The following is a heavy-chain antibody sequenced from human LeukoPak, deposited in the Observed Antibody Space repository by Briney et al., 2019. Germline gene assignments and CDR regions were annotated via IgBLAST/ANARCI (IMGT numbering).Heavy chain of an antibody. J-gene: IGHJ6*03. CDR1: GGPISGHY. CDR2: IHYTGKP. V-gene: IGHV4-59*11. Sequence: PSETLSLTCSLSGGPISGHYWTWIRQPPGKGLEWIGQIHYTGKPDYNPSLTSRTTISVDTSKNQVSLQLSSVTAADSAIYYCARFGVDYDLDVWGHGITVTVFS. D-gene: IGHD3-16*01. CDR3: ARFGVDYDLDV.